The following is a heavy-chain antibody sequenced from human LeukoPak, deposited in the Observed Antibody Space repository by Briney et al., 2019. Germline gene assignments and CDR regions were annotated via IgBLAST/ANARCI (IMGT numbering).Heavy chain of an antibody. Sequence: SVKVSCKASGGTFSSYAISWVRQAPGQGLEWMGGIIPIFGTANYAQKFQGRVTITTDESTSTAYMELSSLRSDDTAVYYCAREGVEMDYAFDIWGQGTMVTVSS. CDR3: AREGVEMDYAFDI. J-gene: IGHJ3*02. V-gene: IGHV1-69*05. CDR2: IIPIFGTA. CDR1: GGTFSSYA. D-gene: IGHD5-24*01.